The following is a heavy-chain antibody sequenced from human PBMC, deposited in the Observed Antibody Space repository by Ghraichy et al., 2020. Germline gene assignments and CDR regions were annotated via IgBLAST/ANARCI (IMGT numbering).Heavy chain of an antibody. J-gene: IGHJ4*02. CDR2: IYHSGST. D-gene: IGHD2-2*01. Sequence: SETLSLTCAVSGGSMSSNNWWSWVRQPPGKGLEWIGEIYHSGSTNNNPSLKSRVTISVDNSKNQFSLKLTSVTAADTAVYYCARVWCSRTSCYAPNFDFWGPGILVTVSS. V-gene: IGHV4-4*02. CDR3: ARVWCSRTSCYAPNFDF. CDR1: GGSMSSNNW.